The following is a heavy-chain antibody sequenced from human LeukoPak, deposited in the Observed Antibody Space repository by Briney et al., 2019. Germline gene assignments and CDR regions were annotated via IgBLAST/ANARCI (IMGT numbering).Heavy chain of an antibody. Sequence: PGGSLRLSCAASGFTFSSYSLYWVRQAPGKGLEWIGEINHSGSTNYNPSLKSRVTISVDTSKNQFSLKLSSVTAADTAVYYCARDGGYYGMDVWGQGTTVTVSS. CDR1: GFTFSSYS. V-gene: IGHV4-34*01. CDR3: ARDGGYYGMDV. D-gene: IGHD3-16*01. CDR2: INHSGST. J-gene: IGHJ6*02.